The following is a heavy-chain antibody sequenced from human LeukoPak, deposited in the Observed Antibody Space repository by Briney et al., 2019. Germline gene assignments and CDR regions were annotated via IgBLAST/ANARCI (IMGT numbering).Heavy chain of an antibody. CDR1: GFTFSSYA. J-gene: IGHJ4*02. Sequence: GGSLRLSCSASGFTFSSYAMHWVRQAPGKGLEYVSAISSNGGSTYYADSVKGRFTISRDNSKNTLYLQMSSLRAEDTAVYYCLYGDYRWFGYWGQGTLVTVSS. D-gene: IGHD4-17*01. CDR3: LYGDYRWFGY. V-gene: IGHV3-64D*06. CDR2: ISSNGGST.